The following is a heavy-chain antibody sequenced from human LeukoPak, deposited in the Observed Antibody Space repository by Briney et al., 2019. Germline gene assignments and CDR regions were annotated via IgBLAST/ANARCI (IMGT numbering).Heavy chain of an antibody. J-gene: IGHJ5*02. CDR3: ARDNSVGDNAWWFDP. V-gene: IGHV1-2*02. CDR2: INPNSGGT. D-gene: IGHD1-26*01. CDR1: GYTFTGYY. Sequence: ASVKVSCKASGYTFTGYYMHWVRQAPGQGLEWMGWINPNSGGTNYAQKFQGRVTMTRDMSTSTGCMELSSLRSEDTAIYYCARDNSVGDNAWWFDPWGQGTLVTVSS.